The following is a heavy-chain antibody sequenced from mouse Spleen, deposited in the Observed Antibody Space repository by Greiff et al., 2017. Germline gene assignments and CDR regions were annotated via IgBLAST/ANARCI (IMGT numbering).Heavy chain of an antibody. CDR1: GYTFTDYE. V-gene: IGHV1-15*01. J-gene: IGHJ2*01. CDR2: IDPETGGT. Sequence: QVQLKESGAELVRPGASVTLSCKAPGYTFTDYEMHWVKQTPVHGLEWIGAIDPETGGTAYNQKFKGKAILTADKSSSTAYMELRSLTSEDSAVYYCTRFDYDPDYWGQGTTLTVSS. CDR3: TRFDYDPDY. D-gene: IGHD2-4*01.